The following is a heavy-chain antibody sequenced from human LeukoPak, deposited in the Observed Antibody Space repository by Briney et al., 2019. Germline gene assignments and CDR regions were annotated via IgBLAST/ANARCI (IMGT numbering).Heavy chain of an antibody. J-gene: IGHJ4*02. CDR2: IWYDGSNK. CDR1: GFTFSSYG. D-gene: IGHD3-22*01. Sequence: GGPLRLSCAASGFTFSSYGMHWVRQAPGKGLEWVAVIWYDGSNKYYADSVKGRFTISRDNSKNTLYLQMNSLRAEDTAVYYCARDQLLPTYYYDSSGYPDYWGQGTLVTVSS. V-gene: IGHV3-33*01. CDR3: ARDQLLPTYYYDSSGYPDY.